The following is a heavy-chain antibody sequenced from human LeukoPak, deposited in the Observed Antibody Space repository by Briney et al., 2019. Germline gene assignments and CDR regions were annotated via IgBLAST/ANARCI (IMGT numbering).Heavy chain of an antibody. CDR2: IRYDGSNK. CDR1: GFTFSSYG. J-gene: IGHJ3*02. CDR3: AKDSLGYCSGGSCYGDAFDI. Sequence: GGSLRLSCAASGFTFSSYGMHWVRQAPGKGLEWVAFIRYDGSNKYYADSVKGRFTISRDNSKNTLYLQMNSLRAEDTAVYYCAKDSLGYCSGGSCYGDAFDIWGQGTMVTVSS. D-gene: IGHD2-15*01. V-gene: IGHV3-30*02.